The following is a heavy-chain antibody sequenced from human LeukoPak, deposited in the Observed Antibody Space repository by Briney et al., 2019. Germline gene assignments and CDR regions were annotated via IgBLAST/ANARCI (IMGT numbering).Heavy chain of an antibody. V-gene: IGHV1-24*01. CDR3: ATDLICSGCYYGMDV. CDR1: GYTLTELS. CDR2: FDPEDGET. J-gene: IGHJ6*02. Sequence: ASVKVSCKVSGYTLTELSMHWVRQAPGKGLEWMGGFDPEDGETIYAQKFQGRVTMTEDTSTDTAYMELSSLRSKDTAVYYCATDLICSGCYYGMDVWGQGTTVTVSS. D-gene: IGHD2-15*01.